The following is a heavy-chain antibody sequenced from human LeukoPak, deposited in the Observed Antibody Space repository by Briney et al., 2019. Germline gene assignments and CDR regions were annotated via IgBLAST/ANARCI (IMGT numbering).Heavy chain of an antibody. D-gene: IGHD6-13*01. V-gene: IGHV4-31*03. CDR2: IYYSGGT. CDR1: GGSISSGGYY. J-gene: IGHJ4*02. Sequence: SETLSLTCTVSGGSISSGGYYWSWIRQHPGKGLEWIGYIYYSGGTYYNPSLKSRVTISVDTSKNQFSLKLSSVTAADTAVYYCARASGVGEQQLVLGYWGQGTLVTVSS. CDR3: ARASGVGEQQLVLGY.